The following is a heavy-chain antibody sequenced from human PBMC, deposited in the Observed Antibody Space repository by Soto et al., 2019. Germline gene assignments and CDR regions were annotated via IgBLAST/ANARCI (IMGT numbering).Heavy chain of an antibody. J-gene: IGHJ4*02. D-gene: IGHD6-13*01. V-gene: IGHV1-69*01. Sequence: QVQLVQSGAEVRKPGSSVKVSCKASGGTFSSYAISWVRQAPGQGLEWMGGIIPIFGTANYAKKFQGRVTITAEETTSTAYMELSSMRSEDTAVYYCARGTGIAAARVFDDRGQGTLVTVSS. CDR1: GGTFSSYA. CDR2: IIPIFGTA. CDR3: ARGTGIAAARVFDD.